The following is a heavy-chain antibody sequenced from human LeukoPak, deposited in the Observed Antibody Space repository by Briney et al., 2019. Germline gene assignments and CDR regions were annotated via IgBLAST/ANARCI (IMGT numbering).Heavy chain of an antibody. D-gene: IGHD2-2*01. CDR1: GFTFSDYY. CDR3: ARLSAAYCSSTSCLPGGWFDP. CDR2: ISSSGSTI. Sequence: GGSLRLSCAASGFTFSDYYMSWIRQAPGKGLEWVSYISSSGSTIYYADSVKGRFTISRDNAKNSLYLQMDSLRAEDTAVYYCARLSAAYCSSTSCLPGGWFDPWGQGTLVTVSS. J-gene: IGHJ5*02. V-gene: IGHV3-11*04.